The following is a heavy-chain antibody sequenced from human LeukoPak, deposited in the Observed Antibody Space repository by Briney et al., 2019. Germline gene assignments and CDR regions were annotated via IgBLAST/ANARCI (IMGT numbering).Heavy chain of an antibody. J-gene: IGHJ4*02. Sequence: SETLSLTCTVSGYSISSGYYWGWIRQPPGKGLEWIGSIYHSGSTYYNPSLKSRVTISVDTSKNQFSLKLSSVTAADTAVYYCARQPGSRRDYWGQGTLVTVSS. CDR1: GYSISSGYY. D-gene: IGHD3-10*01. CDR2: IYHSGST. CDR3: ARQPGSRRDY. V-gene: IGHV4-38-2*02.